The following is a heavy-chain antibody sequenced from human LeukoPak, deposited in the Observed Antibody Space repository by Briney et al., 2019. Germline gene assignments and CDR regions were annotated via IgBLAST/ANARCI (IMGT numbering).Heavy chain of an antibody. J-gene: IGHJ5*02. V-gene: IGHV3-7*01. CDR1: GFTFSSYW. Sequence: QPGGSLRLSCAASGFTFSSYWMSWVRQAPGKGLEWVAYIEQDGSETYYVDSVRGRFTISRDNAKNSLYLQMSSLRAEDTAVYYCARGQGPPRPIPPNWFDPWGQGTLVTVSS. CDR3: ARGQGPPRPIPPNWFDP. CDR2: IEQDGSET. D-gene: IGHD2-2*02.